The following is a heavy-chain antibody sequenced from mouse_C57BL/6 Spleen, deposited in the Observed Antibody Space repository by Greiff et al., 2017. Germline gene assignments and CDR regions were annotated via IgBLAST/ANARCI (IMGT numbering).Heavy chain of an antibody. V-gene: IGHV1-69*01. Sequence: QVQLQQPGAELVMPGASVKLSCKASGYTFTSYWMHWVKQRPGQGLEWIGEIDTSDSYTNYNQKVKGKSTFTVDKSYSTAYMQLSSLTSEDSAVYYCARSNYYGSSHFDYWGQGTTLTVSS. CDR1: GYTFTSYW. J-gene: IGHJ2*01. CDR3: ARSNYYGSSHFDY. D-gene: IGHD1-1*01. CDR2: IDTSDSYT.